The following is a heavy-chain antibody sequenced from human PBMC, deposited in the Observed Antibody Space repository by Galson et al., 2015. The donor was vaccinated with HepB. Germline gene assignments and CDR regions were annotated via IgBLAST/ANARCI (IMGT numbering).Heavy chain of an antibody. Sequence: QSGAEVTKPGESLKISCKGSGYSFTSYWIGWVRQMPGKGLEWMGIIYPGDSDTRYSPSFQGQVTISADKSISTAYLQWSSLKASDTAMYYCARPFDYYGSGSYYKGVSFFFDYWGQGTLVTVSS. CDR1: GYSFTSYW. CDR3: ARPFDYYGSGSYYKGVSFFFDY. D-gene: IGHD3-10*01. J-gene: IGHJ4*02. CDR2: IYPGDSDT. V-gene: IGHV5-51*03.